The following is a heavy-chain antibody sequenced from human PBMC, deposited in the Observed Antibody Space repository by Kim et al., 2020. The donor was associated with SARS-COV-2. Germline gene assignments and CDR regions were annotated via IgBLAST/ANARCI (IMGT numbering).Heavy chain of an antibody. V-gene: IGHV3-48*03. CDR3: ARDYHDRWDY. D-gene: IGHD3-22*01. CDR2: ISSSGITI. CDR1: GFTFSSYE. J-gene: IGHJ4*02. Sequence: GGSLRLSCAASGFTFSSYEMMWVRQAPGKGLEWVSYISSSGITIYYADSVKGRFTISRDNAKNSLYLQMDSLRVEDTAVYYCARDYHDRWDYWGQGTLVTVSS.